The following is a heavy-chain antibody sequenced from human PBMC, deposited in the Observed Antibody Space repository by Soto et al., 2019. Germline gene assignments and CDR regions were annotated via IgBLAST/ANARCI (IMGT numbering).Heavy chain of an antibody. J-gene: IGHJ4*02. Sequence: GGSLRLSCAASGFTFDDYAMQWVRQAPGKGLEWVSGISWNSGSIGYADSVKGRFTISRDNAKNSLYLQMNSLRAEDTALYYCAKDIGIAAAGINLETDYWGQGTLVTVSS. V-gene: IGHV3-9*01. CDR1: GFTFDDYA. D-gene: IGHD6-13*01. CDR2: ISWNSGSI. CDR3: AKDIGIAAAGINLETDY.